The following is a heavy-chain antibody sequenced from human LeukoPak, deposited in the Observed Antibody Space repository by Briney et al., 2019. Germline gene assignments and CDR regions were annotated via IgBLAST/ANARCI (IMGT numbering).Heavy chain of an antibody. D-gene: IGHD4-17*01. V-gene: IGHV4-39*01. Sequence: SETLSLTCTVSGGSISSSSYYWGWIRQPPGKGLEWIGSIYYSGSTYYNPSLKSRVTISVDTSKNQFSLKLSSVTAADTAVYYCAKDLLRPYYYYYGMDVWGQGTTVTVSS. CDR1: GGSISSSSYY. CDR3: AKDLLRPYYYYYGMDV. J-gene: IGHJ6*02. CDR2: IYYSGST.